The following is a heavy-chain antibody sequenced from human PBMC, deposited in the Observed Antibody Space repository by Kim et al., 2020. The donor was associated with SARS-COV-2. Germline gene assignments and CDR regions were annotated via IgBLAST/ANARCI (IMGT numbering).Heavy chain of an antibody. Sequence: SETLSLTCAVYGGSFSGYYWSWIRQPPGKGLEWIGEINHSGSTNYNPSLKSRVTISVDTSKNQFSLKLSSVTAADTAVYYCARGPPNRRGYCSSTSCYPGWKGFDPWGQGTLVTVSS. D-gene: IGHD2-2*01. CDR3: ARGPPNRRGYCSSTSCYPGWKGFDP. CDR1: GGSFSGYY. V-gene: IGHV4-34*01. CDR2: INHSGST. J-gene: IGHJ5*02.